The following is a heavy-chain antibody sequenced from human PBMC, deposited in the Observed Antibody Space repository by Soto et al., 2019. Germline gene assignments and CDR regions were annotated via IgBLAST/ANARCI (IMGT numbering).Heavy chain of an antibody. CDR1: GGSISSGGYS. J-gene: IGHJ4*02. V-gene: IGHV4-30-2*01. Sequence: PSETLSLTCAVSGGSISSGGYSWSWIRQPPGKGLEWIGYTYHSGSTYYNPSLKSRVTISVDRSKNQFSLKLSSVTAADTAVYYCARGYDSSGYYPDYWGQGTLVTVSS. CDR2: TYHSGST. CDR3: ARGYDSSGYYPDY. D-gene: IGHD3-22*01.